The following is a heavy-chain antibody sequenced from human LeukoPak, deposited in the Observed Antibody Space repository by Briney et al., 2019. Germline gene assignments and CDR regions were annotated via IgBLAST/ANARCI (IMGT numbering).Heavy chain of an antibody. Sequence: KPGGSLRLSCVVSGFTFSTFTMNWVRQAPGKGLEWVSCISSSSSYIYYADSVKGRFTISRDNAKNSLYLQMNSLRAEDTAVYYCAREKWELLFPDRAFDIWGQGTMVTVSS. CDR3: AREKWELLFPDRAFDI. D-gene: IGHD1-26*01. J-gene: IGHJ3*02. CDR2: ISSSSSYI. V-gene: IGHV3-21*01. CDR1: GFTFSTFT.